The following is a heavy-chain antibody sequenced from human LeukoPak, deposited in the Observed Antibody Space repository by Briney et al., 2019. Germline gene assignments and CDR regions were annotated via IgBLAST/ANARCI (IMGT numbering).Heavy chain of an antibody. V-gene: IGHV3-23*01. CDR3: AKSTTQWLVRGGYFDY. Sequence: GGSLRLSCAASGFTFSSYAMSWVRQAPGKGLEWVSAISGSGGSTYYADSVKGRFTISRDNSKNTLYLQMNSLRAEDTAVYYCAKSTTQWLVRGGYFDYWGQGTLVTVSS. CDR2: ISGSGGST. CDR1: GFTFSSYA. D-gene: IGHD6-19*01. J-gene: IGHJ4*02.